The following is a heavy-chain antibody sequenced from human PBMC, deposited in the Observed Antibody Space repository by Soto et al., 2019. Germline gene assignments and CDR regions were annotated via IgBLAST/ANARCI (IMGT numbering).Heavy chain of an antibody. CDR2: ISHIGSV. J-gene: IGHJ4*02. Sequence: QVLLQESGPGLVQPSGTLSLSCAVSGVSISSNYYWGWVRQPPGKGLEWLGDISHIGSVNYSPSLMSRVTISMDRSENQFSLKLNSVTAAETAVYYCVRSFGWYAIDYWGQGTLVIVSS. CDR1: GVSISSNYY. CDR3: VRSFGWYAIDY. D-gene: IGHD6-19*01. V-gene: IGHV4-4*02.